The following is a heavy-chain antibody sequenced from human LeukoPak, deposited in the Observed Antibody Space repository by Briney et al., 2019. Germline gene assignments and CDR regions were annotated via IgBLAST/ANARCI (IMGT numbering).Heavy chain of an antibody. J-gene: IGHJ3*02. Sequence: PGGSLRLSCAASGFTFSSCARHWVRQAPGKGLEWVAIISFDGNHKYFTDAVKGRFTISRDNAKNTLDLQMNSLRPEDTAVYYCARRRSPGVQLDGFDIWGQGTMVTVSS. CDR2: ISFDGNHK. V-gene: IGHV3-30*04. CDR3: ARRRSPGVQLDGFDI. CDR1: GFTFSSCA. D-gene: IGHD6-6*01.